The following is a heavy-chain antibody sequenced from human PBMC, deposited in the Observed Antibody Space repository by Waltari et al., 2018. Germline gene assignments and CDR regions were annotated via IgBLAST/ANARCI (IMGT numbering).Heavy chain of an antibody. CDR3: AKSPQLTTANWFDT. D-gene: IGHD6-13*01. Sequence: QIQLIQSGAEVKEPGSSVKVPCKVSGGTFSSNAFSWVRQVPGQGLEWMGGILPLLGVKDYARRFQDRVMITAYEVTKTAYMDLNSLTADDTAVYYCAKSPQLTTANWFDTWGQGMLVTVSS. CDR2: ILPLLGVK. CDR1: GGTFSSNA. J-gene: IGHJ5*02. V-gene: IGHV1-69*04.